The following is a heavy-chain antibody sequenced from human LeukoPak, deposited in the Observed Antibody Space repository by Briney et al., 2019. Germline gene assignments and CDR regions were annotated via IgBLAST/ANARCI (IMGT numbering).Heavy chain of an antibody. J-gene: IGHJ3*01. D-gene: IGHD2-15*01. CDR1: GFTFSTYW. CDR3: ARIDRGFYSRWTAFAF. V-gene: IGHV3-7*01. Sequence: SGGSLRLSCAASGFTFSTYWMTWVRQAPGKGLEWVANMKQDRSEKYYVDSVKGRFTISRDNAKNSLYLQMNSLRAEDTAVYYCARIDRGFYSRWTAFAFWGQGTMVTVSS. CDR2: MKQDRSEK.